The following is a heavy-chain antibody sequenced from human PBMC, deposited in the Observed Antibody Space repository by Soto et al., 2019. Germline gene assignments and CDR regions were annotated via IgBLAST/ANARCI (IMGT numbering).Heavy chain of an antibody. Sequence: QVQLVQSGAEVKKPGSSVKVSCKASGGTFSSYAISWVRQAPGQGLEWMGVIIPIFGTANYAQKFQGRVTITADESTSTADMELSSLRSEDTAVYYCARVALEPSYYSYGMDVWGQGTTVTVSS. CDR1: GGTFSSYA. V-gene: IGHV1-69*12. D-gene: IGHD1-1*01. CDR2: IIPIFGTA. J-gene: IGHJ6*02. CDR3: ARVALEPSYYSYGMDV.